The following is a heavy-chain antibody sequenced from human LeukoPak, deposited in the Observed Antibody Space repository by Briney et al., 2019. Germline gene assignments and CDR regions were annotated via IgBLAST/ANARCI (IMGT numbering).Heavy chain of an antibody. CDR2: ISSNGGIT. D-gene: IGHD5-18*01. Sequence: GGSLRLSCAASGFTFSIYDMHWVRQAPAKGLEYVSAISSNGGITYYENSVKGRFTISRDNSKNTLYLQMGSLRAEDMAVYYCAREGTAMVRSAFDIWGQGTMVTVSS. CDR1: GFTFSIYD. J-gene: IGHJ3*02. CDR3: AREGTAMVRSAFDI. V-gene: IGHV3-64*01.